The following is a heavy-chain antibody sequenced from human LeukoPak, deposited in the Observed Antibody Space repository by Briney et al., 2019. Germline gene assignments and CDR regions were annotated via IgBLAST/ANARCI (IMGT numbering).Heavy chain of an antibody. J-gene: IGHJ3*02. CDR2: MYSSGST. CDR1: GGSISITSYY. V-gene: IGHV4-39*07. D-gene: IGHD2-2*01. Sequence: PSETLSLTCAVSGGSISITSYYWGWIRQPPGKGLEWIGSMYSSGSTYYNPSLKSRVTISVDTSKNQFSLKLSSVTAADTAVYYCARGPPDCSSTSCYAFDAFDIWGQGTMVTVSS. CDR3: ARGPPDCSSTSCYAFDAFDI.